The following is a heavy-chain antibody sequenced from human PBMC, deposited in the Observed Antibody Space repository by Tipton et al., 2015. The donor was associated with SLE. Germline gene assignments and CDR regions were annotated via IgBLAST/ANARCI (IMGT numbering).Heavy chain of an antibody. CDR1: GFTFDDYT. CDR2: ISWDGGST. Sequence: SLRLSCAASGFTFDDYTMHWVRQAPGKGLEWVSLISWDGGSTYYADSVKGRFTISRDNAKNSLYLQMNSLRAEDTALYYCAKAPGIAADGLAWGQGTLVTVSS. D-gene: IGHD6-13*01. V-gene: IGHV3-43*01. J-gene: IGHJ5*02. CDR3: AKAPGIAADGLA.